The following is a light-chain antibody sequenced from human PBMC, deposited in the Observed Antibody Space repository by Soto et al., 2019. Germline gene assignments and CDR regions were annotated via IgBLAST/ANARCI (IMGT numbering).Light chain of an antibody. CDR1: QGISTW. CDR2: GAF. V-gene: IGKV1-12*01. Sequence: DIQMTQYPSSVAAAVGDRVTITCRASQGISTWLAWYQHKPGTAPKLLIFGAFSLQRGVPSRFAGSGSGTDFTLTIKSLQHEDVATYYCQQVTTFPRTFGQGTKVEIK. CDR3: QQVTTFPRT. J-gene: IGKJ1*01.